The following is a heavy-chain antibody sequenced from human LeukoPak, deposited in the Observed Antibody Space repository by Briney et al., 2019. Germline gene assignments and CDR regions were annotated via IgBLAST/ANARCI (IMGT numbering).Heavy chain of an antibody. D-gene: IGHD2-2*02. CDR2: FHYSGST. Sequence: SETLSLTCTVSGYSIISGYSWEWIRQPPGKGLEWIGSFHYSGSTYYNPSLMSRVTISGDTSKNQFSLRLSSVTAADTAGYYCARAYCSSTSCYTEGWIDPWGQGTLVTVSS. J-gene: IGHJ5*02. CDR3: ARAYCSSTSCYTEGWIDP. V-gene: IGHV4-38-2*02. CDR1: GYSIISGYS.